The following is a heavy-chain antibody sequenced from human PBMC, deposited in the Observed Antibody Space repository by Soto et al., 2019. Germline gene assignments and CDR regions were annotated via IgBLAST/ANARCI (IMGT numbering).Heavy chain of an antibody. CDR1: GFTFSTYG. CDR3: AKDHLLTTVTTVGD. Sequence: QVQLVESGGDVVQPGRSLRLSCAASGFTFSTYGMHWVRQAPGKGLEWVAVISYHGNDKYYAESVKGRFTISRDNFKNTLYLQMDSLRAEDTAVYYCAKDHLLTTVTTVGDWGQGTLVTVSS. J-gene: IGHJ4*02. D-gene: IGHD4-17*01. CDR2: ISYHGNDK. V-gene: IGHV3-30*18.